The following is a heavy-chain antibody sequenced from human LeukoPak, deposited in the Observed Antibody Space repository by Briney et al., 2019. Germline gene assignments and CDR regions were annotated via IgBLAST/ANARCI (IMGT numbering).Heavy chain of an antibody. CDR3: ARWDAYCSGGTCYFGDFAFDI. D-gene: IGHD2-15*01. CDR2: MKGDGSVK. J-gene: IGHJ3*02. V-gene: IGHV3-7*01. Sequence: PGGSLRLSCAAAGFTFSIYWMSWVRQVPGKGLEWVASMKGDGSVKHFLDSVEGRFTISRDNAKNSLYLQMNSLRAEDTAVYYCARWDAYCSGGTCYFGDFAFDIWGQGTMVTVSS. CDR1: GFTFSIYW.